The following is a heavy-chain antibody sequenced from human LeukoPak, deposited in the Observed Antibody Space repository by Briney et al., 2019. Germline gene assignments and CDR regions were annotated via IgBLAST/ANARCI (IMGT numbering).Heavy chain of an antibody. Sequence: GGSLRLSCAASGFTFSSYSMDWVRQAPGKGLEWVSYISSSGSTTYYADSVKGRFTISRDNAKNSLYLQMNSLRDEDTAVYYCARGPQRYYGSGQDFDYWGQGTLVTVSS. CDR1: GFTFSSYS. CDR2: ISSSGSTT. J-gene: IGHJ4*02. D-gene: IGHD3-10*01. V-gene: IGHV3-48*02. CDR3: ARGPQRYYGSGQDFDY.